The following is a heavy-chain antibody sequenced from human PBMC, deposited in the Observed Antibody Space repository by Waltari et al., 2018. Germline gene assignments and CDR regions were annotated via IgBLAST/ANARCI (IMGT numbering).Heavy chain of an antibody. Sequence: QGQLVESGGGVVQPGRSLRLSCAASGFTFSSYGLHWVRQAPGKGLEWVAVIWYDGSNKYYADSVKGRFTISRDNSKNTLYLQMNSLRAEDTAVYYCAKGDFGVVYYFDYWGQGTLVTVSS. CDR3: AKGDFGVVYYFDY. V-gene: IGHV3-33*06. D-gene: IGHD3-3*01. CDR1: GFTFSSYG. CDR2: IWYDGSNK. J-gene: IGHJ4*02.